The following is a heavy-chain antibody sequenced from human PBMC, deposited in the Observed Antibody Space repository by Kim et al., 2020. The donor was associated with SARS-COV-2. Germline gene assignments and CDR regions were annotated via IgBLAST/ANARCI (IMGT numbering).Heavy chain of an antibody. CDR3: ARGRHYYGSGSGDWFDP. Sequence: SETLSLTCAVYGGSFSGYYWSWIRQPPGKGLEWIGEINHSGSTNYNPSLKSRVTISVDTSKNQFSLKLSSVTAADTAVYYCARGRHYYGSGSGDWFDPWGQGTLVTLSS. CDR2: INHSGST. CDR1: GGSFSGYY. V-gene: IGHV4-34*01. J-gene: IGHJ5*02. D-gene: IGHD3-10*01.